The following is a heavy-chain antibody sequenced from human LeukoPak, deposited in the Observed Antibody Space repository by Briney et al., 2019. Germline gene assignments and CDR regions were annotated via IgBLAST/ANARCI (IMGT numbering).Heavy chain of an antibody. D-gene: IGHD2-2*01. CDR3: ARGSTIDP. CDR1: GLTINSYT. V-gene: IGHV3-74*01. CDR2: INSDGSST. Sequence: GGSLRLSCAASGLTINSYTMNWVRQAPGKGLVWVSRINSDGSSTSYADSVKGRFTISRDNAKNTLYLQMNSLRAEDTAVYYCARGSTIDPWGQGTLVTVSS. J-gene: IGHJ5*02.